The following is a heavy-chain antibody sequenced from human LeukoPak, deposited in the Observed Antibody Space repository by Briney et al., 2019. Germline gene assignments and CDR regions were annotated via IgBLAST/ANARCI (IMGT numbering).Heavy chain of an antibody. D-gene: IGHD3-10*01. CDR1: GGSISRYY. CDR3: ARSDGYYGGYYYYYMDV. CDR2: IYYSGST. Sequence: SETLSLTCTVSGGSISRYYWSWIRQPPGKGLEWIGYIYYSGSTNYNPSLKSRVTISVDTSKNQFSLKLSSVTAADTAVYYCARSDGYYGGYYYYYMDVWGKGTTVTVSS. J-gene: IGHJ6*03. V-gene: IGHV4-59*01.